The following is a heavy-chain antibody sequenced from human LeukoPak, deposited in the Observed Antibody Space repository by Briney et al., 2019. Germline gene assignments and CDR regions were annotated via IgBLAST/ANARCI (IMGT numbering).Heavy chain of an antibody. CDR3: ARGGGYCSGGSCYGIDY. V-gene: IGHV3-64*01. D-gene: IGHD2-15*01. J-gene: IGHJ4*02. CDR1: GFTFSSYV. CDR2: ISSNGDST. Sequence: GGSLRLSCAASGFTFSSYVMHWVRQVPGKGLGYVSGISSNGDSTYYANSVKGRFTISRDNSKNTLFLQMGSLRAEDMAVYYCARGGGYCSGGSCYGIDYWGQGMLVTVSS.